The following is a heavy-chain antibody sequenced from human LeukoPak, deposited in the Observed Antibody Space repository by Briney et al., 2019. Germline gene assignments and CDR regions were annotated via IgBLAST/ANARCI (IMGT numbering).Heavy chain of an antibody. D-gene: IGHD5-12*01. Sequence: GGPLRLSCAASGFTISSYFMSWVRQAPGKGLEWVSGIIGSGGSTYYADSVKGRFTISRDNSKNALYLQVSSLTAEDTAVYYCAKGAYDYIEVAYFDYWGQGTLVTVSS. V-gene: IGHV3-23*01. CDR3: AKGAYDYIEVAYFDY. J-gene: IGHJ4*02. CDR1: GFTISSYF. CDR2: IIGSGGST.